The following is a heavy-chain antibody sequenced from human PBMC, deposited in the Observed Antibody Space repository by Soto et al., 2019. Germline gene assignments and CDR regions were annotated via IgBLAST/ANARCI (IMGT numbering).Heavy chain of an antibody. CDR2: IQYSGDT. V-gene: IGHV4-61*08. J-gene: IGHJ3*01. CDR3: ARHDYSDRAFDL. D-gene: IGHD3-22*01. CDR1: GGSVGSGAYY. Sequence: KASETLSLTCIVSGGSVGSGAYYWSWIRQPPGNALEWIGYIQYSGDTNYNSSLKSRVTISVDMSRNRFSLKLTSVTAADTAFYYCARHDYSDRAFDLWGQGTMVTGS.